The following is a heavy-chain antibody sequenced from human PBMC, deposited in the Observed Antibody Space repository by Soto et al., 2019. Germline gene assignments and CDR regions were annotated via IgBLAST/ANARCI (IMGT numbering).Heavy chain of an antibody. CDR3: ARSSPYGDFDY. V-gene: IGHV3-66*01. Sequence: GGSLRLSCAASGFTVSSNYMSWVRQAPGKGLEWVSVIYSGGSTYYADSVKGRFTISRDNSKNTLYLQMNSLRAEDTAVYYCARSSPYGDFDYWGQGTLVTVSS. CDR1: GFTVSSNY. J-gene: IGHJ4*02. CDR2: IYSGGST. D-gene: IGHD4-17*01.